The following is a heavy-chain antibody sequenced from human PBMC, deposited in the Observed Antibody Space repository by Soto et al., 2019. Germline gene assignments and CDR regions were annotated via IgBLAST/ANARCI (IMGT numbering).Heavy chain of an antibody. V-gene: IGHV3-33*01. CDR2: IWYDGSNK. CDR1: GFTFSSYG. Sequence: QVQLVESGGGVVQPVRSLRLSCAASGFTFSSYGMHWVRQAPGKGLEWVAVIWYDGSNKYYADSVKGRFTISRDNSKNTLYLQMNSLRAEDTAVYYCARDSSYYDILTGRPLDYWGQGTLVTVSS. J-gene: IGHJ4*02. D-gene: IGHD3-9*01. CDR3: ARDSSYYDILTGRPLDY.